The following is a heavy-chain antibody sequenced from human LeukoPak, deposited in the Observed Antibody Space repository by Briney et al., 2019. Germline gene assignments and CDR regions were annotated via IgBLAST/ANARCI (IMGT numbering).Heavy chain of an antibody. CDR2: ITSSSSYI. CDR1: GFTFSSYA. V-gene: IGHV3-21*01. Sequence: GGSLRLSCAASGFTFSSYAMSWVRQAPGKGPEWLSSITSSSSYIFYADSVKGRFTISRDDARNSLYLQMNSLRAEDTAVYYCARGGDKRLARNWFDPWGQGTVVTVSS. D-gene: IGHD3-16*01. CDR3: ARGGDKRLARNWFDP. J-gene: IGHJ5*02.